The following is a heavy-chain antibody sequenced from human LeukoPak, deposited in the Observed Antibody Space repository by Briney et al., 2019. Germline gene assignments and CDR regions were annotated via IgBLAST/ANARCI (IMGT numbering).Heavy chain of an antibody. CDR2: ISGSGGST. CDR3: AKVFSSDVATFDY. D-gene: IGHD6-6*01. Sequence: GGSLRLSCAAPGFTFSSYGMSWVRQAPGKGLEWVSSISGSGGSTYYADSVKGRFTISRDNSKNTLYLQMNSLRAEDTAVYYCAKVFSSDVATFDYWGQGTLVTVSS. CDR1: GFTFSSYG. V-gene: IGHV3-23*01. J-gene: IGHJ4*02.